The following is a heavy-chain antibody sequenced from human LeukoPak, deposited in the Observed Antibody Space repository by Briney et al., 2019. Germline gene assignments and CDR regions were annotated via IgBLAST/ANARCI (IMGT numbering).Heavy chain of an antibody. CDR1: GFTFSSYW. J-gene: IGHJ3*02. CDR2: IEQDGSEK. D-gene: IGHD1-20*01. V-gene: IGHV3-7*05. Sequence: GGSLRLSCAASGFTFSSYWMSWVRQASGKGLEWVANIEQDGSEKYYVDSVKGRFTISRDNAKNSLYLEMNSLRAEDTAVYFCARVRYNWKNTLDIWGQGTMVTVSS. CDR3: ARVRYNWKNTLDI.